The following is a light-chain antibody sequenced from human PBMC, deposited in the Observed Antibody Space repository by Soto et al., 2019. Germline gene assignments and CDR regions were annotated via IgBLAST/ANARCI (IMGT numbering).Light chain of an antibody. CDR3: QQYNKWPPIT. Sequence: ELVLTQSPGTLSLSPGERATLSCRASQSVSSSYLAWYQKKPGQAPRLLIYGASTRATGIPARFSGSGSETEFTLTISSLQSEDNAVYYCQQYNKWPPITFGQGTRLENK. V-gene: IGKV3-15*01. J-gene: IGKJ5*01. CDR1: QSVSSSY. CDR2: GAS.